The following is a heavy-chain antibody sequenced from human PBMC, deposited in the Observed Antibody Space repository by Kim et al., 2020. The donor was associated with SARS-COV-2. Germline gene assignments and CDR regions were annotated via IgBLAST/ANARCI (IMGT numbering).Heavy chain of an antibody. CDR2: ISGSGGTT. J-gene: IGHJ4*02. Sequence: GGSLRLSCAASGFIFNNFAMNWVRQAPGKGLEWVSVISGSGGTTDYADSVKGRFTISRDNSKKTLYLRMDSLRAEDTAVYHCANSGSSSGVGSLGCWGPGTLVTVSS. CDR3: ANSGSSSGVGSLGC. D-gene: IGHD3-10*01. V-gene: IGHV3-23*01. CDR1: GFIFNNFA.